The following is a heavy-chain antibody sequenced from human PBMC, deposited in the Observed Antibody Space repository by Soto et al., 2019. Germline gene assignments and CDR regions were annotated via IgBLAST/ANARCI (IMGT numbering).Heavy chain of an antibody. CDR1: GFTFSSHA. CDR2: ITGSGDST. V-gene: IGHV3-23*01. D-gene: IGHD6-19*01. J-gene: IGHJ4*02. CDR3: AKDLQFSGWLSAQTFDY. Sequence: EVQLLESGGGLVQPGGSLRLSCAVSGFTFSSHAMSWVRHAPGKGLECVSSITGSGDSTYYADSVKGRFTISRDKSKSTLYLQMNRLRAEDTAVYYCAKDLQFSGWLSAQTFDYWGQGTQVTVSS.